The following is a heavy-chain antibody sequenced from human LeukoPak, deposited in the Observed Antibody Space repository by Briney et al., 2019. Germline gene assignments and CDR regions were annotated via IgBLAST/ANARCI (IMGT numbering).Heavy chain of an antibody. CDR1: GFTFSDYY. CDR3: ARSIGYWNLNWFDP. V-gene: IGHV3-11*01. CDR2: ISSSGSTI. Sequence: GGSLRLSCAASGFTFSDYYMSWIRQAPGKGLEWVSYISSSGSTIYYADSVRGRFTISRDNAKNSLYLQMNSLRAEDTAVYYCARSIGYWNLNWFDPWGQGTLVTVSS. J-gene: IGHJ5*02. D-gene: IGHD1-1*01.